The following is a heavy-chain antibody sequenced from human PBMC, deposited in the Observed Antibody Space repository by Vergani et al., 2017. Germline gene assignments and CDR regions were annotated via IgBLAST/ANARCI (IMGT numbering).Heavy chain of an antibody. D-gene: IGHD2-2*02. J-gene: IGHJ2*01. V-gene: IGHV4-4*07. Sequence: QVQLQESGPGLVKPSETLSLTCTVSGGSISSYYWSWIRQPAGKGLEWIGRIYTSGSTNYNPSLKSRVTMSVDTSKNQFSLKLSSVTAADTAVYYCARESYCSSTSCYKDYYYMDVWGRGTLVTVSS. CDR3: ARESYCSSTSCYKDYYYMDV. CDR2: IYTSGST. CDR1: GGSISSYY.